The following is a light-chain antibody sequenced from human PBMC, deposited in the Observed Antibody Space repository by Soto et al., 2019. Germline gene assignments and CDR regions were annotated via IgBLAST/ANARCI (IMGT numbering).Light chain of an antibody. CDR1: SSNVGNSDS. CDR3: CSYAGSYTFV. V-gene: IGLV2-11*01. CDR2: DVT. Sequence: QSVLTQPRSVSGSPGQSVTISCTGTSSNVGNSDSVSWYQQHPGGAPKVIIYDVTKRPSGVPGRFSGSKSGNTASLTISGLQGDDEAGYFCCSYAGSYTFVFGTGTQLAVL. J-gene: IGLJ7*01.